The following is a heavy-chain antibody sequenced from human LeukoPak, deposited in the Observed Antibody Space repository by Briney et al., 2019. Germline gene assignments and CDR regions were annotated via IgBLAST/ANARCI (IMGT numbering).Heavy chain of an antibody. CDR2: INPNSGGT. Sequence: ASVKVSCKAPGYTFTSYYMHWVRQAPGQGLEWMGWINPNSGGTNYAQKFQGWVTMTRDTSISTAYMELSRLRSDDTAVYYCARELIAVAGGSYYYYYGMDVWGQGTTVTVSS. J-gene: IGHJ6*02. CDR3: ARELIAVAGGSYYYYYGMDV. CDR1: GYTFTSYY. D-gene: IGHD6-19*01. V-gene: IGHV1-2*04.